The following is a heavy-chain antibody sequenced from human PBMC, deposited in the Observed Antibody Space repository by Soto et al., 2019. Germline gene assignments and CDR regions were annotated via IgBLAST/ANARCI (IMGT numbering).Heavy chain of an antibody. CDR1: GGSISGYY. CDR3: ARARYDSSGYYYFDY. J-gene: IGHJ4*02. Sequence: SETLSLTCNFSGGSISGYYCSWIRQPPGKGLEWIGYTYYSGSTIYNPSLKSRVTISVDTSKNQFSLKLSSVTAADTAVYYCARARYDSSGYYYFDYWGQGTLVTVSS. D-gene: IGHD3-22*01. CDR2: TYYSGST. V-gene: IGHV4-59*01.